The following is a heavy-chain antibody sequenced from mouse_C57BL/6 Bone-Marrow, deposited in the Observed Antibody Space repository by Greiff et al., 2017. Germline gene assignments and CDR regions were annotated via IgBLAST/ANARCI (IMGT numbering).Heavy chain of an antibody. CDR1: GFTFSSYG. D-gene: IGHD2-1*01. CDR2: ISSGGSYT. J-gene: IGHJ4*01. Sequence: EVKVVESGGDLVKPGGSLKLSCAASGFTFSSYGMSWVRQTPDKRLEWVATISSGGSYTYYPDSVKGRFTISRDNAKNTLYLQMSSLKSEDTAMYYCARRNGNYEGEAMDYWGQGTSVTVSS. CDR3: ARRNGNYEGEAMDY. V-gene: IGHV5-6*02.